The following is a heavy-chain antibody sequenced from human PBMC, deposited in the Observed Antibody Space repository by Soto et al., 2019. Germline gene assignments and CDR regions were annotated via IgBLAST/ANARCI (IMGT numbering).Heavy chain of an antibody. V-gene: IGHV1-69*01. D-gene: IGHD4-17*01. CDR1: GGTFSSYA. CDR2: IIPIFGTA. Sequence: QVQLVQSGAEVKNPGPSVKVSCNASGGTFSSYAISWVRQAPGQGLEWMGGIIPIFGTANYAQKFQGRVTITADESTRTPYMELSSLRSEDTAVYYCARGSRGDYGDSWGQGTLVTVSS. CDR3: ARGSRGDYGDS. J-gene: IGHJ4*02.